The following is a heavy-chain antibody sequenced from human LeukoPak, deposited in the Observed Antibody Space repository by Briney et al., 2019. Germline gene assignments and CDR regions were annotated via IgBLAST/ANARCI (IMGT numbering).Heavy chain of an antibody. CDR3: ARFSAAAYDY. J-gene: IGHJ4*02. CDR2: IYYSGTT. CDR1: GVFISSSSYY. V-gene: IGHV4-39*01. D-gene: IGHD6-13*01. Sequence: SETLSLTCTFSGVFISSSSYYWGWIRQPPGKGLEWIGSIYYSGTTYYNPSLKTRVTISVGTSKNQFSLKLSSVTAADTAVYYCARFSAAAYDYWGQGTLVTVSS.